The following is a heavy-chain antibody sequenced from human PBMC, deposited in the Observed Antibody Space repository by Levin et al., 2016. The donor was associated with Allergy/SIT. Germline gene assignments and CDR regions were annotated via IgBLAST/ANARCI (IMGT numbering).Heavy chain of an antibody. CDR3: TRHGSGSSSRDY. D-gene: IGHD1-26*01. CDR1: GFTFSGSA. V-gene: IGHV3-73*01. J-gene: IGHJ4*02. Sequence: GGSLRLSCAASGFTFSGSAMHWVRQASGKGLEWVGRIRSKANSYATAYAASVKGRFTISRDDSKNTAYLQMNSLKTEDTAVYYCTRHGSGSSSRDYWGQGTLVTVSS. CDR2: IRSKANSYAT.